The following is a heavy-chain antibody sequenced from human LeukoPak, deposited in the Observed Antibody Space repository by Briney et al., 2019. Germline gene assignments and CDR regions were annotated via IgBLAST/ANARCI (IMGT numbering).Heavy chain of an antibody. J-gene: IGHJ5*02. CDR1: GYTFTSYA. CDR2: INTNTGNP. D-gene: IGHD3-10*01. CDR3: AREQYYGSGSGTNWFDP. Sequence: ASVKVSCKASGYTFTSYAMNWVRQAPGQGLEWMGWINTNTGNPTYAQGFTGQFVFSLDTSVSTAYLQISSLKAEDTAVYYCAREQYYGSGSGTNWFDPWGQGTLVTVSS. V-gene: IGHV7-4-1*02.